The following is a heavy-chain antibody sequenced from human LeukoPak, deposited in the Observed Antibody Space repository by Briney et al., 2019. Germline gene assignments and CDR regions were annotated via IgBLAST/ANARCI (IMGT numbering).Heavy chain of an antibody. CDR2: VRASGGHT. CDR1: GFTFSSYA. V-gene: IGHV3-23*01. J-gene: IGHJ4*02. D-gene: IGHD3-10*01. Sequence: GGSLRLSCATSGFTFSSYAMTWVRQAPGKGLEWVSVVRASGGHTYYADSVKGRFTISRDNPKNTLYLQMNSLRAEDTAVYYCAKFGGRLSMIRESGRVDYWCQGTLVTVSS. CDR3: AKFGGRLSMIRESGRVDY.